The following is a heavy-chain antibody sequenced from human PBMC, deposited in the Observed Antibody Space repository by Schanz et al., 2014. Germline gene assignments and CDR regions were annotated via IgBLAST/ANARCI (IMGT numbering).Heavy chain of an antibody. J-gene: IGHJ4*02. CDR3: ARQGDVYRLDY. CDR2: IYYSGST. CDR1: GTSITSSTYY. V-gene: IGHV4-39*01. Sequence: QLQLRESGPGLVKPSETLSLICSVSGTSITSSTYYWGWIRQPPGKGPEWIGYIYYSGSTKYNPSLKSRVTMSVDTSKKQFSLRLSSVTAADTAMYFCARQGDVYRLDYWGQGTLVTVSS. D-gene: IGHD1-26*01.